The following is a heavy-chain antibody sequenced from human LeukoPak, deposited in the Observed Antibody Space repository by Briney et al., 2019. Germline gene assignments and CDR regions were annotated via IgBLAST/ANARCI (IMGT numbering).Heavy chain of an antibody. J-gene: IGHJ3*02. CDR1: GGSISSSSYY. Sequence: SETLSLTCTVSGGSISSSSYYWGWIRQPPGKGLEWIGYIYYSGSTNYNPSLKSRVTISVDTSKNQFSLKLSSVTAADTAVYYCARLVARVYSSGSDAFDIWGQGTMVTVSS. CDR2: IYYSGST. D-gene: IGHD6-19*01. CDR3: ARLVARVYSSGSDAFDI. V-gene: IGHV4-61*05.